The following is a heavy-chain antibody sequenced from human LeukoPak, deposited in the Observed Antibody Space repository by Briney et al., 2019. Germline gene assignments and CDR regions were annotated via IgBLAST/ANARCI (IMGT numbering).Heavy chain of an antibody. Sequence: GGSLRLSCAASGFTFSDYSMSWIRQAPEKGLEWVSYISSSGSTIYYADSVKGRFTISRDNAKNSLYLQMNSLRAEDTAVYYCASSDYYGSGSYYNPLDYWGQGTLVTVSS. CDR3: ASSDYYGSGSYYNPLDY. CDR1: GFTFSDYS. V-gene: IGHV3-11*01. J-gene: IGHJ4*02. CDR2: ISSSGSTI. D-gene: IGHD3-10*01.